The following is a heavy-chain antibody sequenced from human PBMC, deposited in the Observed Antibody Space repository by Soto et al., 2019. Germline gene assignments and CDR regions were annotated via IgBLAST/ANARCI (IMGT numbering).Heavy chain of an antibody. CDR1: GFTFSDYG. J-gene: IGHJ3*02. CDR3: ARDRGSSADRSDHTFDI. D-gene: IGHD3-22*01. CDR2: IWYDGSHK. Sequence: GGSLRLSCAASGFTFSDYGMHWVRQAPGKGLEWVTLIWYDGSHKYYADSVKGRFTVSRDNSKNTFYMQMNSLRAEDTALYYCARDRGSSADRSDHTFDIWGQGTMVTVSS. V-gene: IGHV3-33*01.